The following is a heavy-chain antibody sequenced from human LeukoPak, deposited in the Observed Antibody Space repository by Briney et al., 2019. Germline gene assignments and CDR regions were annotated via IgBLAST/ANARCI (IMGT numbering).Heavy chain of an antibody. Sequence: SETLSLTCAVSGYSISSGYYWGWIRQPPGKGLEWIGYIYYSGSTNYNPSLKSRVTISVDTSKNQFSLKLSSVTAADTAVYYCARAYSDSSYYYYYYMDVWGKGTTVTVSS. CDR2: IYYSGST. CDR3: ARAYSDSSYYYYYYMDV. CDR1: GYSISSGYY. V-gene: IGHV4-61*01. D-gene: IGHD3-22*01. J-gene: IGHJ6*03.